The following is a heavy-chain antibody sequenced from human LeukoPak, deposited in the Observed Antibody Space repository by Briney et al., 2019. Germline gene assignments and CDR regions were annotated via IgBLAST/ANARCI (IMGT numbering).Heavy chain of an antibody. Sequence: PGGSLRLSCVASEFSFSNYGIHWVRQAPGKELEWVAVIWYDGSNKYYADSVKGRFTISRDNSKNTLYLQMNSLRAEDTAVYYCARGSGGQADLVKWTRSTFDIWGQGTMVTVSS. CDR1: EFSFSNYG. V-gene: IGHV3-33*01. CDR3: ARGSGGQADLVKWTRSTFDI. CDR2: IWYDGSNK. J-gene: IGHJ3*02. D-gene: IGHD6-25*01.